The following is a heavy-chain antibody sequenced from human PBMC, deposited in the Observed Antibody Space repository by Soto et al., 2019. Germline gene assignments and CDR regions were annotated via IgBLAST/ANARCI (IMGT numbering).Heavy chain of an antibody. J-gene: IGHJ6*02. CDR2: ISWNSGSI. D-gene: IGHD2-15*01. Sequence: EVQLVESGGGLVQPGRSLRLSCAGSGFTFDDYAMHCVRQAPGKGLEWVSGISWNSGSIGYADSVKGRFTISRDNAKNSLYLQMNSLRAEDTALYYCAKDGGGNYYYYGMDVWGQGTTVTVSS. CDR1: GFTFDDYA. CDR3: AKDGGGNYYYYGMDV. V-gene: IGHV3-9*01.